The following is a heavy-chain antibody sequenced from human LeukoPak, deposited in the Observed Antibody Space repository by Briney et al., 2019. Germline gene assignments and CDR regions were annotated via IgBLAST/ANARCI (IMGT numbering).Heavy chain of an antibody. V-gene: IGHV4-39*01. CDR2: IYYSGST. D-gene: IGHD3-10*01. J-gene: IGHJ4*02. Sequence: PSETLSLTCTVSGGSTSSSSYYWGWIRQPPGKGLEWIGSIYYSGSTYYNPSLKSRVTISVDTSKNQFSLKLSSVTAADTAVYYCARLPDYYGSGSQIPYFDYWGQGTLVTVSS. CDR1: GGSTSSSSYY. CDR3: ARLPDYYGSGSQIPYFDY.